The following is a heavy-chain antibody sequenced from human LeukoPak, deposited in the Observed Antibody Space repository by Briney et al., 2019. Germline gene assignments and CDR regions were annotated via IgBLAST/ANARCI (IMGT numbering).Heavy chain of an antibody. V-gene: IGHV5-51*01. J-gene: IGHJ4*02. CDR2: IYPGDSDT. CDR1: GYSFTTYW. CDR3: ARRQREWLNRPLDY. Sequence: GESLKISCKGSGYSFTTYWIGWVRQLPGKGLEWMGTIYPGDSDTRYSPSFQGQVTISADKSISTAYLQWSSLKASDSAIYYCARRQREWLNRPLDYWGQGTLVTVSS. D-gene: IGHD6-19*01.